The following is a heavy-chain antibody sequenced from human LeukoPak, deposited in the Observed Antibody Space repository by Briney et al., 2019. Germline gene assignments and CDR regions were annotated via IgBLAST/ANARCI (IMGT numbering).Heavy chain of an antibody. V-gene: IGHV3-73*01. CDR3: TRRSDTAAGTSAVDY. CDR2: IRSKANSYAT. D-gene: IGHD6-13*01. J-gene: IGHJ4*02. Sequence: PGGSLSLYCAASGITFSGSAMHWVRQASGKGLEWVGRIRSKANSYATAYAASVKGRFTISRDDSKNTAYLQMNSLKTEDTAVYYCTRRSDTAAGTSAVDYWGQGTLVTVSS. CDR1: GITFSGSA.